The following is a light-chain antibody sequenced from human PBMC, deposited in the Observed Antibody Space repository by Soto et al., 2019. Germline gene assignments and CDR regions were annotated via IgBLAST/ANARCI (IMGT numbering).Light chain of an antibody. CDR1: QSIHTS. J-gene: IGKJ5*01. Sequence: VLTQSPATLSLSPGERATLSCRASQSIHTSLAWYQQKPGQPPRLVVYDATLRANGVPDRFGGSRSWREVTLTINNLEPEDFAVYYCQQRNVWPPITFGQGTRLDIK. CDR2: DAT. CDR3: QQRNVWPPIT. V-gene: IGKV3-11*02.